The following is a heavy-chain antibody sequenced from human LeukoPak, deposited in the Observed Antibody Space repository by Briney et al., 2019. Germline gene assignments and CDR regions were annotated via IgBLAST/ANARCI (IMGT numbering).Heavy chain of an antibody. J-gene: IGHJ4*02. CDR1: GFTFSNYG. V-gene: IGHV3-30*18. CDR2: ISYDGSNK. CDR3: AKDHLAGYSYGGYYFDY. D-gene: IGHD5-18*01. Sequence: PGGSLRLSCAASGFTFSNYGMHWVRQAPGKGLEWVAVISYDGSNKNYVDSVKGRFTISRDNSKNTPYLQMSSLRGEDTAVYYCAKDHLAGYSYGGYYFDYWGQGTLVTVSS.